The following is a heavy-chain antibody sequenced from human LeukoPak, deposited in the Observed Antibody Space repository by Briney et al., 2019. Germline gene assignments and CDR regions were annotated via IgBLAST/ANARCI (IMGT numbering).Heavy chain of an antibody. CDR1: XXXFTXYD. CDR3: AMTPEIRGCSSTSCLNSGAFDX. J-gene: IGHJ3*02. CDR2: IIHNFGTA. V-gene: IGHV1-69*05. Sequence: VSXXXSXXXFTXYDIXWVRQAPGQGLEWMGGIIHNFGTANYAQKFQGRVTINTDESTSTAYMELSSLRSEDTALYYCAMTPEIRGCSSTSCLNSGAFDXXXQXT. D-gene: IGHD2-2*01.